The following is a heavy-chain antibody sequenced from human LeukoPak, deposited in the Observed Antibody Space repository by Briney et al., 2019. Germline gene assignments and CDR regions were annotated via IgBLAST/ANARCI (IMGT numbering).Heavy chain of an antibody. CDR3: ARGDVYYDSNPNAFDI. V-gene: IGHV3-9*01. D-gene: IGHD3-22*01. CDR2: ISWNSGSI. CDR1: GFTFDDYA. Sequence: GGSLRLSCAASGFTFDDYAMHWVRQAPGKGLEWVSGISWNSGSIGYADSVKGRFTISRDNAKNSLYLQMNSLRAEDTALYYCARGDVYYDSNPNAFDIWGQGTMVTVSS. J-gene: IGHJ3*02.